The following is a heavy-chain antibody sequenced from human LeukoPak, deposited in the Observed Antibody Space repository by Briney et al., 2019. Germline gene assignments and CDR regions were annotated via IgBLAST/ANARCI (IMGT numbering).Heavy chain of an antibody. CDR2: ISGSGGST. D-gene: IGHD3-10*01. Sequence: GGSLRLSCAASGFTFSSYAMSWVRQAPGKGLERVSAISGSGGSTYYAESVKGRFTISRDNSKNTLYLQMNSLRAEDTAVYYCAKGRITMVRGAKDYWGQGTLVTVSS. CDR3: AKGRITMVRGAKDY. V-gene: IGHV3-23*01. CDR1: GFTFSSYA. J-gene: IGHJ4*02.